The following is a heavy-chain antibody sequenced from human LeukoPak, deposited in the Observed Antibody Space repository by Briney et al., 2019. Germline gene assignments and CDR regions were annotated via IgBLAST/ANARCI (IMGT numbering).Heavy chain of an antibody. J-gene: IGHJ4*02. CDR3: ARDRTWRAGYDSSGYYDY. V-gene: IGHV3-21*01. D-gene: IGHD3-22*01. CDR1: GFTFSSYS. CDR2: ISSSSSYI. Sequence: GGSLRLSCAASGFTFSSYSMNWVRQAPGKGLEWVSSISSSSSYIYYADSVKGRFTISRDNAKNSLYLQMNSLRAEDTAVYYCARDRTWRAGYDSSGYYDYWGQGTLVTVSS.